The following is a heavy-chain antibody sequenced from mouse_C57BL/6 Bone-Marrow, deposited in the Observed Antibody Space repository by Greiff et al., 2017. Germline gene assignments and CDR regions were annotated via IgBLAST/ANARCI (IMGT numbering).Heavy chain of an antibody. D-gene: IGHD2-2*01. Sequence: EVQLQESGPGLVKPSQSLSLTCSVTGYSITSGYYWNWIRQFPGNKLEWMGYISYDGSNNYNPSLKNRISITRDTSKNQFFLKLNSVTTEDTATYYCARGLYYGYDGGYYVDYWGQGTTLTVSS. V-gene: IGHV3-6*01. J-gene: IGHJ2*01. CDR2: ISYDGSN. CDR1: GYSITSGYY. CDR3: ARGLYYGYDGGYYVDY.